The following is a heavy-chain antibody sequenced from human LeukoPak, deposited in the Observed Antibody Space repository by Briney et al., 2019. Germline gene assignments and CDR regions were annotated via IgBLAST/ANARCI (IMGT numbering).Heavy chain of an antibody. CDR3: ARTDYDSTIGY. CDR1: GYTFTSYY. CDR2: INPSGGST. V-gene: IGHV1-46*01. J-gene: IGHJ4*02. D-gene: IGHD3-22*01. Sequence: ASVKVSCKASGYTFTSYYMHWVRQAPGQGLEWMGIINPSGGSTSYAQKFQGRVTITADKSTSTAYMELSSLRSEDTAVYYCARTDYDSTIGYWGQGTLVTVSS.